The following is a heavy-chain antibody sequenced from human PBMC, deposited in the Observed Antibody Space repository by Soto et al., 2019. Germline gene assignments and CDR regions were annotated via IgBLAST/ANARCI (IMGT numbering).Heavy chain of an antibody. CDR3: AKTLPSRRQYYYYYGMDV. Sequence: GGSLRLSCAASGFTFSSYGMHWVRQAPGKGLEWVAVISYDGSNKYYADSVKGRFTISRDNSKNTLYLQMNSLRAEDTAVYYCAKTLPSRRQYYYYYGMDVWGQGTTVTVSS. CDR2: ISYDGSNK. V-gene: IGHV3-30*18. J-gene: IGHJ6*02. CDR1: GFTFSSYG.